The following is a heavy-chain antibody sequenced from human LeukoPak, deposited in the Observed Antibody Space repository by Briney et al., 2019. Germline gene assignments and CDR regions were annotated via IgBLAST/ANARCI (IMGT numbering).Heavy chain of an antibody. J-gene: IGHJ4*02. V-gene: IGHV1-69*05. CDR2: IIPVSGRA. D-gene: IGHD3-22*01. CDR1: GGTFSSYG. CDR3: ARDVYDSSGYYYAWYYFDY. Sequence: SVKVSCKASGGTFSSYGITWVRQAPGQGLEWMGGIIPVSGRANYAQNFQGRVTITTDESTSTAYMELSSLRFEDTAVYYCARDVYDSSGYYYAWYYFDYWGQETLVTVSS.